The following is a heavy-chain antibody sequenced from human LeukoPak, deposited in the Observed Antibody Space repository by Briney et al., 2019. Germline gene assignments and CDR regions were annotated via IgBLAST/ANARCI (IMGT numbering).Heavy chain of an antibody. D-gene: IGHD3-10*01. CDR3: LRDWYGSGSYWQIRESYFDY. Sequence: GGSLRLSCAASGFTFSDYYMSWVRQAPGKGLEWVGRIKSKTDGGTTDYAAPVKGRFTFSRDDSKNTLYLQMNSLKTEDTAVYYCLRDWYGSGSYWQIRESYFDYWGQGTLVTVSS. CDR2: IKSKTDGGTT. CDR1: GFTFSDYY. V-gene: IGHV3-15*01. J-gene: IGHJ4*02.